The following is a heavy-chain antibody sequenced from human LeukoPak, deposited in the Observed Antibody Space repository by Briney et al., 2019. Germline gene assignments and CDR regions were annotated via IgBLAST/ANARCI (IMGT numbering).Heavy chain of an antibody. CDR2: IYYSGST. Sequence: TSQTLSLTCTVSGGSISSGGYYWSWIRQHPGKGLEWIGYIYYSGSTYYNPSLKSRVTISVDTSKNQFSLKLSSVTAADTAVYYCARAASGSSKKRYFDLWGRGTLVTVSS. CDR1: GGSISSGGYY. J-gene: IGHJ2*01. CDR3: ARAASGSSKKRYFDL. D-gene: IGHD3-10*01. V-gene: IGHV4-31*03.